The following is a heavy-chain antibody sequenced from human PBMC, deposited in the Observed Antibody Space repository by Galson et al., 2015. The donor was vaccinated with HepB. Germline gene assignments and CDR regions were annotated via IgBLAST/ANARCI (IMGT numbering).Heavy chain of an antibody. CDR2: IYWDDDK. CDR1: GFSLSTSGVG. V-gene: IGHV2-5*02. J-gene: IGHJ4*02. D-gene: IGHD6-13*01. Sequence: PALVKPTQTLTLTCTFSGFSLSTSGVGVGWIRQPPGKALEWLALIYWDDDKRYSPSLKSRLTITKDTSKNQVVLTMTNMDPVDTATYYCAHSEGSSWWRATRWYFDYWGQGTLVTVSS. CDR3: AHSEGSSWWRATRWYFDY.